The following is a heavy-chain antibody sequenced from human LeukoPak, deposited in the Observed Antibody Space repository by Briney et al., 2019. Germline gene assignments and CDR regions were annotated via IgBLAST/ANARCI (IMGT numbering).Heavy chain of an antibody. Sequence: SETLSLTCTVSGGSISSYYWSWMRQPPGKGLEWVGYIYYSGNTNYNPSLKSRVTISVDTSKNQSSLKLSSVTAADTAVYYCARGGYSYGYLNWFDPWGQGTLVTVSS. CDR1: GGSISSYY. D-gene: IGHD5-18*01. CDR2: IYYSGNT. V-gene: IGHV4-59*01. J-gene: IGHJ5*02. CDR3: ARGGYSYGYLNWFDP.